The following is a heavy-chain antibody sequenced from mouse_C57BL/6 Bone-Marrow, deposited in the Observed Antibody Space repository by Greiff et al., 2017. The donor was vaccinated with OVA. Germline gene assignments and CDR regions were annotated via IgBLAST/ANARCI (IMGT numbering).Heavy chain of an antibody. CDR3: ARQRRGMGDY. Sequence: EVKLQESGGDLVKPGGSLKLSCAASGFTFSSYGMSWVRQTPDKRLEWVATISSGGSYTYYPDSVKGRFTISRDNAKNTLYLQLSSLKSEDTAMDYCARQRRGMGDYWGQGTTLTVSS. J-gene: IGHJ2*01. V-gene: IGHV5-6*01. CDR2: ISSGGSYT. CDR1: GFTFSSYG.